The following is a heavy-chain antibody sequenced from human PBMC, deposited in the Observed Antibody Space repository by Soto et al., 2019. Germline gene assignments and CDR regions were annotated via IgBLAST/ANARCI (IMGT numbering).Heavy chain of an antibody. Sequence: EVQLVESGGGLVQPGRSLRLSCAASGFTFDDYAMHWVRQAPGKGLEWVSGISWNSGSIGYADSVKGRFTISRDNAKNSLYLQMNSLRAEDTALYYCAKEGQLGGDYYYGMDVWGQGTTVTVSS. J-gene: IGHJ6*02. D-gene: IGHD6-6*01. CDR1: GFTFDDYA. V-gene: IGHV3-9*01. CDR3: AKEGQLGGDYYYGMDV. CDR2: ISWNSGSI.